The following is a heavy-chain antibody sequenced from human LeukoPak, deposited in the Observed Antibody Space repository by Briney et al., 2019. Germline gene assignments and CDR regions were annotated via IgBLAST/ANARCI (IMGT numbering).Heavy chain of an antibody. V-gene: IGHV4-39*01. CDR3: ARLSSYGDDVHY. CDR2: IYYSGST. D-gene: IGHD4-17*01. J-gene: IGHJ4*02. CDR1: GGSISSSSYC. Sequence: SETLSLTCTVSGGSISSSSYCWGWIRQPPGKGLEWIGSIYYSGSTYYNPSLKRRVTIPVDTSKNQFSLKLSSVTAADTAVYYCARLSSYGDDVHYWGQGTLVTVSS.